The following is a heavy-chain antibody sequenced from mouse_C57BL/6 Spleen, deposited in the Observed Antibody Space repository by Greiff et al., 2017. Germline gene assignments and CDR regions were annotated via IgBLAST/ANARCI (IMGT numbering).Heavy chain of an antibody. CDR3: TRGYYGSRNFDV. Sequence: QVQLQQSGAELVRPGASVTLSCKASGYTFTDYEMHWVKQTPVHGLEWIGAIDPETGGNAYNQKFKGKAILTADKSSSTAYMELRSLTSEDSAVYYCTRGYYGSRNFDVWGTGTTVTVSS. V-gene: IGHV1-15*01. J-gene: IGHJ1*03. CDR1: GYTFTDYE. CDR2: IDPETGGN. D-gene: IGHD1-1*01.